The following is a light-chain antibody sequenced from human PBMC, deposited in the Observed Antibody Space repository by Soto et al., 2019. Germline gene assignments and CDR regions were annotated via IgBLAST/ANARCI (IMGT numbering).Light chain of an antibody. CDR3: GTWDSSLSAGV. Sequence: QSVLTQPPSVSAAPGQQVTISCSGSRSNIGNNYVSWYQQLTGTAPKLLIYDNNERPSGIPDRFSGSKSGTSATLGITGLQTGDEAEYYCGTWDSSLSAGVLGGGTQLTVL. CDR2: DNN. CDR1: RSNIGNNY. V-gene: IGLV1-51*01. J-gene: IGLJ2*01.